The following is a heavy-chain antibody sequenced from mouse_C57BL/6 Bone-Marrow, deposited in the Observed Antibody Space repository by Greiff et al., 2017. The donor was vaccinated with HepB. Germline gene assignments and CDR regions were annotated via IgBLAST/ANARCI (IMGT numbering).Heavy chain of an antibody. V-gene: IGHV1-54*01. Sequence: VQLQQSGAELVRPGTSVKVSCKASGYAFTNYLIEWVKQRPGQGLEWIGVINPGSGGTNYNEKFKGKATLTADKSSSTAYMQLSSLTSEDSAVYFCARGIYYDYDAFAYWGQGTLVTVSA. CDR1: GYAFTNYL. CDR3: ARGIYYDYDAFAY. J-gene: IGHJ3*01. CDR2: INPGSGGT. D-gene: IGHD2-4*01.